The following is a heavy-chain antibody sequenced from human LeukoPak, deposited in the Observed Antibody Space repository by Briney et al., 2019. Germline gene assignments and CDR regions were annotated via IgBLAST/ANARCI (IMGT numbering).Heavy chain of an antibody. CDR2: VYVVERP. CDR1: GRPISCYF. J-gene: IGHJ6*03. Sequence: SETLSLACTVSGRPISCYFWSWIRQPAAKGLEWIGRVYVVERPDYNPSLKSRVSVSLDKSKTIFSLKMSSVTAAATAVFYCARHAGFGMALYHMDVWCKGTTVTASS. V-gene: IGHV4-4*07. CDR3: ARHAGFGMALYHMDV. D-gene: IGHD3-9*01.